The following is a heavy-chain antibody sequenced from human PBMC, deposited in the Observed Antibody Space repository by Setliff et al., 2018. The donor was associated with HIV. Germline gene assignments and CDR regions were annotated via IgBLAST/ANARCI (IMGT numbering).Heavy chain of an antibody. CDR2: IYQTGSI. Sequence: SETLSLTCTVSGGSISSGYYWGWIRQPPGKGLEWIATIYQTGSIYYNPSLQNRVTLLLDMSKNQFSLKLSSVTAADTAVYYCARQAWHSGRNGYFVDYWGQGTLVTVSS. V-gene: IGHV4-38-2*02. CDR3: ARQAWHSGRNGYFVDY. D-gene: IGHD2-15*01. J-gene: IGHJ4*02. CDR1: GGSISSGYY.